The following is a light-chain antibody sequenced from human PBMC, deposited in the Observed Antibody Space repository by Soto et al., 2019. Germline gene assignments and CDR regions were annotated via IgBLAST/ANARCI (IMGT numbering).Light chain of an antibody. J-gene: IGKJ2*01. CDR3: QQYGTSPVYT. V-gene: IGKV3-20*01. Sequence: EVVLTQSPGTLSLSPWERATLSCRTSQSVSSSYLAWYQQKPGQAPRLLIYGASSRATGIPDRFSGSGSGTDFTLTISRLEPEDFAVYYCQQYGTSPVYTFGQGTKLEIK. CDR2: GAS. CDR1: QSVSSSY.